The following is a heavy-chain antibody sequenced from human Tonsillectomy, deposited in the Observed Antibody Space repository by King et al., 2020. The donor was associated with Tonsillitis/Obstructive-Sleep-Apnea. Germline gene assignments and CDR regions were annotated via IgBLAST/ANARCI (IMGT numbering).Heavy chain of an antibody. CDR1: GDSVSNNNAA. Sequence: VQLQQSGPGLVKPSQTLSLTCAISGDSVSNNNAAWNWIRQSPSRGLEWLGRTYYRSKWYSDYAVSVKSQITINPDTSKNQFSLQLNSVTPEDSAVYYCAREDYGDYSPPAGSGSGYGMDVWGQGTTVTVSS. CDR3: AREDYGDYSPPAGSGSGYGMDV. D-gene: IGHD4-17*01. J-gene: IGHJ6*02. CDR2: TYYRSKWYS. V-gene: IGHV6-1*01.